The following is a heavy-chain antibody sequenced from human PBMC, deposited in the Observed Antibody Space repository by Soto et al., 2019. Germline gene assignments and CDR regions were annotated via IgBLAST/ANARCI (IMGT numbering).Heavy chain of an antibody. CDR2: IYNTGSA. D-gene: IGHD3-9*01. J-gene: IGHJ4*02. Sequence: SETLSLTCSVSGDSISSGVNFWSWIRQHPGKGLEWIGHIYNTGSAYFNPSLKSRAVISVDTPKNRFSLSLRSLTAADTAVYYCARGVDILTGRYFDYWGPGTLVTVSS. CDR3: ARGVDILTGRYFDY. CDR1: GDSISSGVNF. V-gene: IGHV4-31*03.